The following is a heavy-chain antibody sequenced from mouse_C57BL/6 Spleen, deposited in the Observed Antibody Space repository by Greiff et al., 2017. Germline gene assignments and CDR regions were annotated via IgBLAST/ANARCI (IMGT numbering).Heavy chain of an antibody. J-gene: IGHJ4*01. CDR2: IDPSDSYT. CDR1: GYTFTSYW. D-gene: IGHD2-3*01. V-gene: IGHV1-69*01. CDR3: ARAYDGYYPDGRGY. Sequence: QVQLKQPGAELVMPGASVKLSCKASGYTFTSYWMHWVKQRPGQGLEWIGEIDPSDSYTNYNQKFKGKSTLTVDKSSSTAYMQLSSLTSEDSAVYDCARAYDGYYPDGRGYGGQGTSVTVSS.